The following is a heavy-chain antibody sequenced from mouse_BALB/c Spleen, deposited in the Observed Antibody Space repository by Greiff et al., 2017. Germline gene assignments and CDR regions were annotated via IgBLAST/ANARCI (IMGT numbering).Heavy chain of an antibody. D-gene: IGHD2-1*01. Sequence: QVQLQQPGAELVKPGASVKMSCKASGYTFTSYNMHWVKQTPGQGLEWIGAIYPGNGDTSYNQKFKGKATLTADKSSSTAYMQLSSLTSEDSAVYYCARGIYYGNLYAMDYWGQGTSVTVSS. J-gene: IGHJ4*01. V-gene: IGHV1-12*01. CDR3: ARGIYYGNLYAMDY. CDR1: GYTFTSYN. CDR2: IYPGNGDT.